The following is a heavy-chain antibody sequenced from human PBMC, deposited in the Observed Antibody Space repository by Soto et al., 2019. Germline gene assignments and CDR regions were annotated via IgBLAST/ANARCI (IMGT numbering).Heavy chain of an antibody. Sequence: ASVKVSCKVSGYTLTELSMHWVRQAPGKGLEWMGGFDPEDGETIYAQKFQGRVTMTEDTSTDTAYMELSSLRSEDTAVYYCATVYYYDSSGQAYYFDYWGQGTLVTVSS. J-gene: IGHJ4*02. V-gene: IGHV1-24*01. CDR3: ATVYYYDSSGQAYYFDY. CDR2: FDPEDGET. CDR1: GYTLTELS. D-gene: IGHD3-22*01.